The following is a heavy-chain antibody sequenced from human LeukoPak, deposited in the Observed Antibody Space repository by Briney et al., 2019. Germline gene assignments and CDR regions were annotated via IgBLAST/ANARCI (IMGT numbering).Heavy chain of an antibody. CDR1: GGSFSGYY. CDR3: ARGATGDFDY. V-gene: IGHV4-34*01. Sequence: SETLSLTCAVYGGSFSGYYWNWIRQPPGKGLEWIGEINHSGSTNYNPSLKSRVTISVDTPKNQFSLKLSSVTAADTAVYYCARGATGDFDYWGQGTLVTVSS. CDR2: INHSGST. D-gene: IGHD1-26*01. J-gene: IGHJ4*02.